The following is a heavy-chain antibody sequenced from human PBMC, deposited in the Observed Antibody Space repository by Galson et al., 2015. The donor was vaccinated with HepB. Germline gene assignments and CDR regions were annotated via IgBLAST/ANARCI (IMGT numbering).Heavy chain of an antibody. CDR1: GYTFSSYS. CDR3: TRGAVVVAVGATENNWFDP. J-gene: IGHJ5*02. CDR2: ISPHNRYT. Sequence: SCKASGYTFSSYSITWVRQPPGQGLEWVGWISPHNRYTNYAQNFQGRVTMTTDTSTNTAYMELRSLRSDDTAIYYCTRGAVVVAVGATENNWFDPWGRGTLVTVSS. D-gene: IGHD2-15*01. V-gene: IGHV1-18*01.